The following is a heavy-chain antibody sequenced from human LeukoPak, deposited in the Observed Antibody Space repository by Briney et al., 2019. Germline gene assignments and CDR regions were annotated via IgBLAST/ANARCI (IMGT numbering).Heavy chain of an antibody. D-gene: IGHD6-6*01. J-gene: IGHJ4*02. CDR2: IKQDGSEK. Sequence: PGGSLRLSCAASGFTFSSYWMSWVRQAPGKGLEWVANIKQDGSEKYYVDSVKGRFTISRDNAKNSLYLQMNSLRAEDTAVYYCAKDGPGYSSSYSFDYWGQGTLVTVSS. CDR3: AKDGPGYSSSYSFDY. CDR1: GFTFSSYW. V-gene: IGHV3-7*03.